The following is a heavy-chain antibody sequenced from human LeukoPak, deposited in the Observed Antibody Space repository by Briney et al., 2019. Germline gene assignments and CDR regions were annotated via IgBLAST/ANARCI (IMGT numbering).Heavy chain of an antibody. J-gene: IGHJ4*02. CDR1: GASVTSYY. CDR3: ARDYDKAFDY. Sequence: KPSETLSLTCTVSGASVTSYYWGWIRQPAGKGLEWIGRIYSSGTTNYNLSLRGRVTMSLDTSRNQVSLKLSSVVAADTAMYYCARDYDKAFDYWGQGTLVTVSS. V-gene: IGHV4-4*07. D-gene: IGHD3-16*01. CDR2: IYSSGTT.